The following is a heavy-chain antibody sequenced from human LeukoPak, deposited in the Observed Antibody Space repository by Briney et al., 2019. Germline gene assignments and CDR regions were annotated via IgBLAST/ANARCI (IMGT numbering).Heavy chain of an antibody. J-gene: IGHJ4*02. Sequence: GGSLRLSCAASGFTVSTNYMSWVRQAPGKGLEWVSYISSSGSTIYYADSVKGRFTISRDNAKNSLYLQMNSLRAEDTAVYYCARGGETRIAAAGDFDYWGQGTLVTVSS. D-gene: IGHD6-13*01. CDR3: ARGGETRIAAAGDFDY. CDR1: GFTVSTNY. V-gene: IGHV3-11*04. CDR2: ISSSGSTI.